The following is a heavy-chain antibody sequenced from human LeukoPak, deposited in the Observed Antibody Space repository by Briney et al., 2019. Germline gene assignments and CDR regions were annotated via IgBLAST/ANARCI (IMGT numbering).Heavy chain of an antibody. Sequence: GGSLRLSCAASGFTFSSYEMNWVRQAPGKGLEWVSYISSSGTTIYYADSVKGRFTISRDNARHSLYLQMNSLRPEDTAVYYCAKAPVTSCRGAFCYPFDYWGQGTLVTVSS. CDR2: ISSSGTTI. CDR3: AKAPVTSCRGAFCYPFDY. J-gene: IGHJ4*02. D-gene: IGHD2-15*01. CDR1: GFTFSSYE. V-gene: IGHV3-48*03.